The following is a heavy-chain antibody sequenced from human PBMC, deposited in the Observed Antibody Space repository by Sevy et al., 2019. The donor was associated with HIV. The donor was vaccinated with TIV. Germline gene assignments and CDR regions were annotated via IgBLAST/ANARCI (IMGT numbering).Heavy chain of an antibody. V-gene: IGHV4-38-2*02. CDR1: GYSIRNGYY. CDR2: INHSGIT. CDR3: ARDRKYPLYYFDY. Sequence: SETLSLTCTVSGYSIRNGYYWAWIRQPPGKGLGWIGSINHSGITHYNPSLNSPVIISVDTSKNQVSLELSSVTAADTAMYYCARDRKYPLYYFDYWGQGILVTVSS. D-gene: IGHD6-6*01. J-gene: IGHJ4*02.